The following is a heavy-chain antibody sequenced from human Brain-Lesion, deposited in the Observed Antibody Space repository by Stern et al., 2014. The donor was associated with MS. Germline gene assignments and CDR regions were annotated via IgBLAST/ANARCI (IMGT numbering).Heavy chain of an antibody. CDR2: VSYDGSNK. Sequence: VHLVEFGGGVVQPGRPLRLSCVASGFTFGSCAMPWVRQATGKGVEWVAGVSYDGSNKYYADSVKGRFTISRDNSQNTLYMQMSSLRPEDTAVYYCAKDRQYLTYFFDHWGQGSLVTVSS. J-gene: IGHJ5*02. CDR1: GFTFGSCA. D-gene: IGHD2/OR15-2a*01. V-gene: IGHV3-30*18. CDR3: AKDRQYLTYFFDH.